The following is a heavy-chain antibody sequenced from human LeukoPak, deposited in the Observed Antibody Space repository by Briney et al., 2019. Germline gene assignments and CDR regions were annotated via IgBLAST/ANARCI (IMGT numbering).Heavy chain of an antibody. CDR3: AKPFREESDRRYGNFDT. Sequence: GGSLRLSCAASGFTFSSFAMSWVRQAPGEGLEWVSSISGSGVTTHYADSVKGRFTISRDNSQNTLFLYVNSLRVEDTAIYYCAKPFREESDRRYGNFDTWGQGTLVTVSS. J-gene: IGHJ4*02. CDR1: GFTFSSFA. CDR2: ISGSGVTT. V-gene: IGHV3-23*01. D-gene: IGHD1-1*01.